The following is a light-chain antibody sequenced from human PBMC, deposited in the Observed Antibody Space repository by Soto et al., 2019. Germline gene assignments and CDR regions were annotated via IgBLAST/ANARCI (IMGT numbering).Light chain of an antibody. CDR1: QSVSSSY. J-gene: IGKJ5*01. Sequence: EIVLTQSPGTLSLSPGERATLSCRASQSVSSSYLAWYQQKPGQAPRLLIYGASSRATGIPDRFSGSGCGTAFTLTISRLEPEDFAVYYCQQYGNSPPFTFGQGTRLEIK. CDR3: QQYGNSPPFT. V-gene: IGKV3-20*01. CDR2: GAS.